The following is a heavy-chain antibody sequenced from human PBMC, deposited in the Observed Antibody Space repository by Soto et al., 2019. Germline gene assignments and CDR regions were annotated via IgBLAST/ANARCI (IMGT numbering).Heavy chain of an antibody. V-gene: IGHV1-46*03. D-gene: IGHD6-13*01. Sequence: QVQLVQSGAEVKKPGASVKVSCKASGYTFTSYYMHWVRQAPGQGLEWMGIINPSGGSTSYAQKFQGRVTMTRDTSTSTFYMELSSLRSEDTAVYYCARGDLVGSSWYNWFDPWGQGTLVTVSS. J-gene: IGHJ5*02. CDR1: GYTFTSYY. CDR2: INPSGGST. CDR3: ARGDLVGSSWYNWFDP.